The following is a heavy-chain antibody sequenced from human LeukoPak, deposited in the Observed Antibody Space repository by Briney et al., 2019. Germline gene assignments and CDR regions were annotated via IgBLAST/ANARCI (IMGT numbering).Heavy chain of an antibody. Sequence: GGSLRLSCAASGFTVSSNYMSWVRQAPGKGLECVSVIYSGGSTYYADSVKGRFTISRDNSKNTLYLQMNSLRAEDTAVYYCARAAYDFWSGYPYYFDYWGQGTLVTVSS. CDR2: IYSGGST. CDR1: GFTVSSNY. D-gene: IGHD3-3*01. V-gene: IGHV3-53*01. CDR3: ARAAYDFWSGYPYYFDY. J-gene: IGHJ4*02.